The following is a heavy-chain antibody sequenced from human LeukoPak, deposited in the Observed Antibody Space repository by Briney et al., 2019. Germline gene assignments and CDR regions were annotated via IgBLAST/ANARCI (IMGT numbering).Heavy chain of an antibody. J-gene: IGHJ4*02. CDR1: GFPLSSYA. D-gene: IGHD2-15*01. Sequence: GGSLRLSCAASGFPLSSYAMGWVRQGPGKGLEWVAATSSSDAGVYHADSVRGRFTISRDNSKNTLYLQMNSLRVEDAAVYYCARAPVTSCRGAFCYPFDYWGQGTLVTVSS. CDR3: ARAPVTSCRGAFCYPFDY. CDR2: TSSSDAGV. V-gene: IGHV3-23*01.